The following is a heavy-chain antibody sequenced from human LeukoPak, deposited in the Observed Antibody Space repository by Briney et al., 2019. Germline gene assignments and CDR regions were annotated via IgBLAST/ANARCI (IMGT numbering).Heavy chain of an antibody. J-gene: IGHJ4*02. CDR3: ARIYGDYVLYYFDY. D-gene: IGHD4-17*01. V-gene: IGHV3-74*01. Sequence: GGSLRLSCAASGFTFSSYWMHWVRQAPGKGLVWVSRINTDGSSTTYADSVKGRFTISRDNAKNSLYLQMNSLRAEDTAVYYCARIYGDYVLYYFDYWGQGTLVTVSS. CDR1: GFTFSSYW. CDR2: INTDGSST.